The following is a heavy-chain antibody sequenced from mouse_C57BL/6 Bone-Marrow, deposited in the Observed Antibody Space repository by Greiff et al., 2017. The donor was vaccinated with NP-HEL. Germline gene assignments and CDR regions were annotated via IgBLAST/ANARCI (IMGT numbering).Heavy chain of an antibody. Sequence: VHLVESGAELVKPGASVKISCKASGYAFSSYWMNWVKQRPGKGLEWIGQIYPGDGDTNYNGKFKGKATLTADKSSSTAYMQLSSLTSEDSAVYFCARPHDGYFDYWGQGTTLTVSS. CDR3: ARPHDGYFDY. CDR1: GYAFSSYW. CDR2: IYPGDGDT. V-gene: IGHV1-80*01. D-gene: IGHD2-3*01. J-gene: IGHJ2*01.